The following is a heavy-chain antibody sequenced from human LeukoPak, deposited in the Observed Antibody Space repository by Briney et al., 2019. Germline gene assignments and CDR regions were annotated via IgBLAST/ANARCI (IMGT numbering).Heavy chain of an antibody. CDR2: INPNSGVT. D-gene: IGHD6-19*01. J-gene: IGHJ4*02. CDR3: ARDGFESGWYHFDH. V-gene: IGHV1-2*02. CDR1: GYTFTGYY. Sequence: ASVKVSCKASGYTFTGYYMKWVRQSPGQGLEWMGWINPNSGVTNFAQKFQGRVTMTRDTSIRTAYMELSRLRSDDTAVYYCARDGFESGWYHFDHWGQGTLVTVSS.